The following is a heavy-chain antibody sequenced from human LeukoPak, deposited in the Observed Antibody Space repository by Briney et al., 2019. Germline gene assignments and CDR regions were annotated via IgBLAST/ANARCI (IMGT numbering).Heavy chain of an antibody. V-gene: IGHV3-23*01. Sequence: GGSLRLSCAASGFTFSSYAMSWVRQAPGKGLEWVSAVSGSGGSTYYADSVKGRFTISRDNSKNTLYLQMNSLRAEDTAVYYCAGDYDSSGYSDYWGQGTLVTVSS. J-gene: IGHJ4*02. CDR3: AGDYDSSGYSDY. D-gene: IGHD3-22*01. CDR1: GFTFSSYA. CDR2: VSGSGGST.